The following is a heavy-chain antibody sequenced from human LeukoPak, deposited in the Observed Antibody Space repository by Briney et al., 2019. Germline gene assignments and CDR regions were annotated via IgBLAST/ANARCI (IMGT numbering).Heavy chain of an antibody. V-gene: IGHV3-13*04. CDR1: GFTFSSYD. CDR3: ARGRCMVRGVIDAFDI. Sequence: PGGSLRLSCAASGFTFSSYDMHWVRQATGKGLEWVSAIGTAGDTYYPGSVKGRFTISRENAKNSLYLQMNSLRAGDTAVYYCARGRCMVRGVIDAFDIWGQGTMVTVSS. J-gene: IGHJ3*02. CDR2: IGTAGDT. D-gene: IGHD3-10*01.